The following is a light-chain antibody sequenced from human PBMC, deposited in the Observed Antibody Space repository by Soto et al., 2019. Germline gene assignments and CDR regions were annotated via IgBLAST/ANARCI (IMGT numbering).Light chain of an antibody. CDR2: GAS. CDR3: QQRSNRPQIA. Sequence: KSAGTLPSSTGERATRSCRAIQSVSSSDLAWYQQQPGQAPRLLIYGASNMATGIPDWFSGSGSGTDFTLTINSLEPEDFGVYYCQQRSNRPQIAFAQVTLLE. J-gene: IGKJ5*01. CDR1: QSVSSSD. V-gene: IGKV3D-20*02.